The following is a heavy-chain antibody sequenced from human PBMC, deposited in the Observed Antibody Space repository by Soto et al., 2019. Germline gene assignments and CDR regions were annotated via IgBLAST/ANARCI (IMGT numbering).Heavy chain of an antibody. CDR3: TRDGRGLGRLSLFEY. D-gene: IGHD2-21*02. V-gene: IGHV3-53*01. J-gene: IGHJ4*02. Sequence: GGSLRLSCAASGFNVNSDYMNWVRQTPGKGLEWVASIYSGETTYYADSVRGRFTISSDKSKNTLYFQLSSLRIEDTAVYYCTRDGRGLGRLSLFEYWGQGVLVTVPQ. CDR2: IYSGETT. CDR1: GFNVNSDY.